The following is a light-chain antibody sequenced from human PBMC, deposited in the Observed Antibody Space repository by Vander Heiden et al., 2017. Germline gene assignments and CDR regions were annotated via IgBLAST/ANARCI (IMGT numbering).Light chain of an antibody. V-gene: IGKV1-39*01. Sequence: DIQMTQSPSSLSASVGDRVTITCRASQSISSYLNSYQQKPGKAPKLLIYAASSLQSGVPSRFSGSGSGTDFTLTISSLQPEDFATYYCQQCYSTPPTFGQGTKVEIK. J-gene: IGKJ1*01. CDR3: QQCYSTPPT. CDR1: QSISSY. CDR2: AAS.